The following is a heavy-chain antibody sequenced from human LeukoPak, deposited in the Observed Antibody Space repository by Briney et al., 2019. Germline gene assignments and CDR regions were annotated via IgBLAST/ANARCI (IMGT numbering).Heavy chain of an antibody. V-gene: IGHV3-30-3*01. Sequence: GGSLRLSCAASGITFSSYDMHWVRQDPGKGLEWVALISYDGSSKYYADSVKGRFTISRDNSKNTLYLQMNSLRAEDTAVYYCARDGRVIQAAAGNGLFDYWGQGTLVTVSS. CDR1: GITFSSYD. CDR2: ISYDGSSK. J-gene: IGHJ4*02. D-gene: IGHD6-13*01. CDR3: ARDGRVIQAAAGNGLFDY.